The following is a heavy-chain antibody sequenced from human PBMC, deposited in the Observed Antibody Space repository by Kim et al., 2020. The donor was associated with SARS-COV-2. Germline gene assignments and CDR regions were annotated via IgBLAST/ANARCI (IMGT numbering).Heavy chain of an antibody. J-gene: IGHJ3*02. Sequence: LRSRVTKSVDTSKNKFSLKLSSVTAADTAVYYCARATKNTIFGVVGAFDIWGQGTMVTVSS. V-gene: IGHV4-31*02. D-gene: IGHD3-3*01. CDR3: ARATKNTIFGVVGAFDI.